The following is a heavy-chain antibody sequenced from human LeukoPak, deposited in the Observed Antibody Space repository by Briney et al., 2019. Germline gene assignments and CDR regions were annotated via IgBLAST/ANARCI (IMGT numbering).Heavy chain of an antibody. V-gene: IGHV1-8*01. Sequence: GASVKVSCKASGYTFTSYDINWVRQATGRGLEWMGWMNPNSGNTGYAQKFQGRVTMTRNTSISTAYMELSSLRSEDTAVYYCARGGVTIFGVVINPLDFDYWGQGTLVTVSS. D-gene: IGHD3-3*01. CDR3: ARGGVTIFGVVINPLDFDY. CDR1: GYTFTSYD. CDR2: MNPNSGNT. J-gene: IGHJ4*02.